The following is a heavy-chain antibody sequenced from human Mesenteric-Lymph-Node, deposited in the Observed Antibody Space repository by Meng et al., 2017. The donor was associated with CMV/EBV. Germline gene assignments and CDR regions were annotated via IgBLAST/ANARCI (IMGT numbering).Heavy chain of an antibody. CDR2: IIPILGIA. CDR1: GGTFSSYT. D-gene: IGHD6-13*01. Sequence: QVQLVQSGAEGTKPGLSVKVSGKASGGTFSSYTISWVRQAPGQGLVWMGRIIPILGIANYAQKFQGKVTITADKSTSTAYMELSSLRSEDTAVYYCAGGIAAAGSRWFDPWGQGTLVTVSS. CDR3: AGGIAAAGSRWFDP. J-gene: IGHJ5*02. V-gene: IGHV1-69*02.